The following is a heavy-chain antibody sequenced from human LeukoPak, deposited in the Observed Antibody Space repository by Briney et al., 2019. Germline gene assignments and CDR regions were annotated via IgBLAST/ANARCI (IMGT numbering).Heavy chain of an antibody. D-gene: IGHD4-17*01. CDR1: GGSISSGYW. CDR3: ARNGYYSADY. V-gene: IGHV4-4*02. Sequence: SETLSLTCGVSGGSISSGYWWSWVRQTPGKGLEWIGEIHHSGSTNYNPSLKSRVTIPMDKSKNQFSLMLTSVTAADTAVYYCARNGYYSADYWGQGTLVTVSS. J-gene: IGHJ4*02. CDR2: IHHSGST.